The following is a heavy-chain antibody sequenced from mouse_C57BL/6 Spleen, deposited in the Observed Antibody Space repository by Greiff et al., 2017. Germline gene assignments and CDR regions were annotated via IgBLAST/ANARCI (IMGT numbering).Heavy chain of an antibody. CDR2: LTSDGGST. V-gene: IGHV5-2*01. CDR3: ARRNYGNYEGYWYCDV. D-gene: IGHD2-1*01. CDR1: EYEFPSPD. Sequence: EVTVVESGGGLVQPGESLKLSCESNEYEFPSPDMSLVRKTPPKRLALVAALTSDGGSTYYPATMERRFIISRDNTKKTLYLRMSSLGSEDTALYYCARRNYGNYEGYWYCDVWGTGTTVTVSS. J-gene: IGHJ1*03.